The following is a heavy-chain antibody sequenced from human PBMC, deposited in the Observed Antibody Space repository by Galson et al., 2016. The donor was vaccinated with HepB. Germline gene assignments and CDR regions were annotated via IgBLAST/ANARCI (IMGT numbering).Heavy chain of an antibody. Sequence: LSLTCTVSGYAISSGYDYWGWIRQPLGKGLEWIASVDQSGRTYYNPSLKSRVTISVDTSKNQFSLKLNSLTAADTAVFYCVRSGDSGAFDFWGQGTLVTVSS. CDR3: VRSGDSGAFDF. CDR2: VDQSGRT. V-gene: IGHV4-38-2*02. CDR1: GYAISSGYDY. D-gene: IGHD2-21*01. J-gene: IGHJ3*01.